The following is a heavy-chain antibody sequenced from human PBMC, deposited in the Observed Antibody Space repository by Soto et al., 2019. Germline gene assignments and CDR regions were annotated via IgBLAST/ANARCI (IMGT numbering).Heavy chain of an antibody. D-gene: IGHD6-19*01. CDR3: ARNQALPGIHFDN. CDR1: GFTFSIYS. CDR2: ISYSSSTI. Sequence: EVQLVESGGGLVQPGGSLRLSCAASGFTFSIYSMNWVRQAPGKGLEWVSYISYSSSTIYYADSVKGRFTISRDNAKNSLYLQINSLRAEDTAVYYCARNQALPGIHFDNWGQGTLVTVSS. J-gene: IGHJ4*02. V-gene: IGHV3-48*01.